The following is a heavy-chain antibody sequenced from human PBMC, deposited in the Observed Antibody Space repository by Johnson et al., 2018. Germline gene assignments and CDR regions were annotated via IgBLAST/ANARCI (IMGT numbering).Heavy chain of an antibody. CDR1: GFTFSSYS. J-gene: IGHJ3*02. CDR3: ARDQKGGSYSAFDI. V-gene: IGHV3-21*06. CDR2: ISSSSTYI. Sequence: EVQLVESGGGLVKPGGSLRLSCAASGFTFSSYSMNWVRQAPGKGLEWVSSISSSSTYIYYADSVKGRFTISRDNAKNSLYLQMNSLRAEDTAVYYCARDQKGGSYSAFDIWGQGTMGTVSS. D-gene: IGHD1-26*01.